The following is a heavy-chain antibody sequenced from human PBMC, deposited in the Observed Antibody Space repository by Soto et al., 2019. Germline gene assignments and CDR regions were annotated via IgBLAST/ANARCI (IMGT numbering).Heavy chain of an antibody. CDR3: AHSTHYGVMPPLYY. CDR2: IYWNDDK. V-gene: IGHV2-5*01. J-gene: IGHJ4*02. D-gene: IGHD4-17*01. CDR1: GFSLITIGLG. Sequence: SGPTLVNPTQTLTLTCTFSGFSLITIGLGVGWIRQPPGKALEWLALIYWNDDKRYSPSLKSRLTITKDTSKNQVVLTMTNMDPVDTATYYCAHSTHYGVMPPLYYWGQGTLVTVSS.